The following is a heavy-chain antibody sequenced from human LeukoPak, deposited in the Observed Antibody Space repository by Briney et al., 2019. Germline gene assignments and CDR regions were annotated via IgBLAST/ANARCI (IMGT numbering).Heavy chain of an antibody. Sequence: GGSLRLSCAASGFIFSTHGMSWVRQSPGKGLEWVSSISSGGSHIYYADSMKGRFTISRDNARNSLFLQMNSLRAEDTAVYYCVRDFRTQLDGYSPPYHFDYWGQGALVTVSS. D-gene: IGHD5-24*01. J-gene: IGHJ4*02. V-gene: IGHV3-21*01. CDR2: ISSGGSHI. CDR1: GFIFSTHG. CDR3: VRDFRTQLDGYSPPYHFDY.